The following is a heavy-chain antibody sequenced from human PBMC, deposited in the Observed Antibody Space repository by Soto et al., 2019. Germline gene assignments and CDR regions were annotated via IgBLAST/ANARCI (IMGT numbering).Heavy chain of an antibody. CDR3: ARAAANWFDP. D-gene: IGHD2-15*01. CDR1: GGSISSGGYS. CDR2: IYHSGST. J-gene: IGHJ5*02. Sequence: PSETLSLTCAVSGGSISSGGYSWSWIRQPPGKGLEWIGYIYHSGSTYYNPSLKSRVTISVDRSKNQFSLKLSSVTAADTAVYYCARAAANWFDPWGQGTLVTVSS. V-gene: IGHV4-30-2*01.